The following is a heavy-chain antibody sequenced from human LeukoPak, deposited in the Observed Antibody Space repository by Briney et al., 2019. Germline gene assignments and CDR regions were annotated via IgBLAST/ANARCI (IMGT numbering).Heavy chain of an antibody. D-gene: IGHD3-16*01. CDR3: ARERPGGGYFDY. V-gene: IGHV1-2*02. CDR1: GYTFTGFS. Sequence: ASVKVSCKASGYTFTGFSLHWVRQAPGQGLEWMGWINPDSGDTHYAQNFQGRVTIKRDTSISTAYMELNRLRFDDTAVYYCARERPGGGYFDYWGQGALVTVSS. J-gene: IGHJ4*02. CDR2: INPDSGDT.